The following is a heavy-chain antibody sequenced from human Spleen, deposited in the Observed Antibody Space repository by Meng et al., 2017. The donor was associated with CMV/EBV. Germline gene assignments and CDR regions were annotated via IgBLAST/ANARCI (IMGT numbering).Heavy chain of an antibody. CDR1: GFTFSDYA. CDR3: AREYSSGYYYYYYGMDV. J-gene: IGHJ6*02. CDR2: ISDDGSHK. Sequence: SLKISCAASGFTFSDYAVHWVRQAPGKGLEWVTVISDDGSHKHYADSVKGRFTISRDNSKSTLYLQMNSLRADDTAVYYCAREYSSGYYYYYYGMDVWGQGTTVTVSS. D-gene: IGHD3-22*01. V-gene: IGHV3-30*04.